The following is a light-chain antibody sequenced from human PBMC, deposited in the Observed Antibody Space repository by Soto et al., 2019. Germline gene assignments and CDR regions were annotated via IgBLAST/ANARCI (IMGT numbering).Light chain of an antibody. J-gene: IGLJ3*02. CDR1: SSDIGTYNY. Sequence: QSALTQPASVSGSPGQSITISCTGTSSDIGTYNYVSWYQQHPGKVPKLMIYEVSNRPSGVSNRFSGSKSGNTASLAISGLQAEDEADYYCSSYTTSSTQVFGGGTKVTAL. CDR3: SSYTTSSTQV. V-gene: IGLV2-14*01. CDR2: EVS.